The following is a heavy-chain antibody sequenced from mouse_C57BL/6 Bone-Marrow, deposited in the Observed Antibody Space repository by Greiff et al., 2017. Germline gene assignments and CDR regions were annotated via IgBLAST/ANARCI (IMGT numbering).Heavy chain of an antibody. Sequence: EVQLQQSGAELVRPGASVKLSCTASGFNIKDDYMHWVKQRPEQGLEWIGWIDPESGDTDYASKFQGKATLTADTSSNTAYLQLSSLTSEDTAVYYCTYYHGNFEGLAYWGQGTLATVTA. CDR2: IDPESGDT. V-gene: IGHV14-4*01. D-gene: IGHD2-1*01. J-gene: IGHJ3*01. CDR1: GFNIKDDY. CDR3: TYYHGNFEGLAY.